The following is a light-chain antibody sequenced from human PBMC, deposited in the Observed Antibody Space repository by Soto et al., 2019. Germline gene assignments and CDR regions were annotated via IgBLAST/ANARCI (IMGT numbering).Light chain of an antibody. Sequence: SYELTQPPSVSVAPGQTVRVTCGGKNIGSKSVHWYQQKPGQAPVLVVYDDSDRPSGIPDRFSGSNSGDTATLTIRRVEAGDEADYYCHVWDSSSDHYVFGTGTKVTVL. CDR1: NIGSKS. J-gene: IGLJ1*01. V-gene: IGLV3-21*02. CDR3: HVWDSSSDHYV. CDR2: DDS.